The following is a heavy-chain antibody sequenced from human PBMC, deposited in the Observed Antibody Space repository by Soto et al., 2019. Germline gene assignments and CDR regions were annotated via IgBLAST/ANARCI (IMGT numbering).Heavy chain of an antibody. CDR2: IYYSGNT. D-gene: IGHD4-17*01. V-gene: IGHV4-39*01. CDR1: SGTIRSGSYY. Sequence: PSETLSLTCSVSSGTIRSGSYYWGWIRQPPGKGLEWIGNIYYSGNTYYNPSLKSRVTMSVDTSKNQFSLKLSSVTAADTALYYCARHVTGTVSYDSWGQGTLVTVSS. CDR3: ARHVTGTVSYDS. J-gene: IGHJ4*02.